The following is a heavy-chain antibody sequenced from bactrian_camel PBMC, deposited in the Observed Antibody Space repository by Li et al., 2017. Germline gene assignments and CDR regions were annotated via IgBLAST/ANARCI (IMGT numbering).Heavy chain of an antibody. J-gene: IGHJ4*01. V-gene: IGHV3S1*01. CDR2: IAIRDGRT. D-gene: IGHD5*01. CDR1: GYIGRSNC. CDR3: AADSVGRCRARGWVERPSVAAYDY. Sequence: HVQLVESGGGSVQAGGSLRLSCAAAGYIGRSNCLGWFRRTEEQEREGLAAIAIRDGRTYTADAVKGRFTISQDNTKNTLYLQMNSLKPEDTAMYYCAADSVGRCRARGWVERPSVAAYDYWGQGTQVTVS.